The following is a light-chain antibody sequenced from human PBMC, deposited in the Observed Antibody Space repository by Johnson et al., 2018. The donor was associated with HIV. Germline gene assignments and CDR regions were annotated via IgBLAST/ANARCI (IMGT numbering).Light chain of an antibody. J-gene: IGLJ1*01. V-gene: IGLV1-51*01. CDR2: DNN. CDR3: GTWDSSLSAGPYF. CDR1: SSNIGNNY. Sequence: QSVLTQPPSVSAAPRQKVTISCSGSSSNIGNNYVSWYQQLPGTAPKLLIYDNNKRPSGIPDRFSGSKSGTSATLGITGLQTGDEADYYCGTWDSSLSAGPYFFGTGTKVTVL.